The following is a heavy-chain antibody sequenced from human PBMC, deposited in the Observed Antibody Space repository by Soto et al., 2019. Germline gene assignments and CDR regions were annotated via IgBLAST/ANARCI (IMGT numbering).Heavy chain of an antibody. CDR3: VRDLVGSGWLYYYGMDV. J-gene: IGHJ6*02. V-gene: IGHV3-53*01. D-gene: IGHD6-19*01. Sequence: TGGSLRLSCAVSGFTVSSNYMSWVRQAPGKGLEWVSVIYSGGSTYYSDSVKGRFTISRDNSKNTLYLQMNSLRAEDTAVYYCVRDLVGSGWLYYYGMDVWGQGTTVTVSS. CDR1: GFTVSSNY. CDR2: IYSGGST.